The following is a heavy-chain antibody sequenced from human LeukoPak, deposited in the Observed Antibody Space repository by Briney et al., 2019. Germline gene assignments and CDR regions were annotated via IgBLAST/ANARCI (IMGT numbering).Heavy chain of an antibody. CDR1: GFTFSSYA. V-gene: IGHV3-23*01. J-gene: IGHJ4*02. CDR2: ISGSGGST. D-gene: IGHD2-2*01. Sequence: PGGSLRLSCAGSGFTFSSYAMSWVRQAPGKGLEWVSAISGSGGSTYYADSVKGRFTISRDNSKNTLYLQMNSLRAEDTAVYYCAKFGGSVDIVVVPTTMWGRHFEYWGQGTLVTVSS. CDR3: AKFGGSVDIVVVPTTMWGRHFEY.